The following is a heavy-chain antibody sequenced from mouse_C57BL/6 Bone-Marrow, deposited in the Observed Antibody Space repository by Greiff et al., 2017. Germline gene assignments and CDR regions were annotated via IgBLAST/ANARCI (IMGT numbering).Heavy chain of an antibody. V-gene: IGHV1-82*01. CDR1: GYAFSSSW. D-gene: IGHD4-1*01. CDR2: IYTGDGDT. J-gene: IGHJ3*01. CDR3: ANWDGFAY. Sequence: VQLQESGPELVKPGASVKISCKASGYAFSSSWMNWVKQRPGKGLEWIGRIYTGDGDTNYNGKFKGKATLTADKSSSTAYMQRSSLTSADSAVYFCANWDGFAYWGQGTLVTVSA.